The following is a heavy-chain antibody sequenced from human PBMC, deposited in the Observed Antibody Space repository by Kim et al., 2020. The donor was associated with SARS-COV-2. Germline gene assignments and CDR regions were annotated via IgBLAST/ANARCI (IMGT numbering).Heavy chain of an antibody. CDR1: GFSFSASD. CDR3: ARKNWGHGMDV. J-gene: IGHJ6*02. CDR2: IGAAGNI. V-gene: IGHV3-13*01. Sequence: GGSLRLSCVGSGFSFSASDMQWVRQATGKGLEWISAIGAAGNISYSASVRGRFTISRENGKDSLYLHMNSLTAGDTAVYYCARKNWGHGMDVWGQGTTVTVSS. D-gene: IGHD7-27*01.